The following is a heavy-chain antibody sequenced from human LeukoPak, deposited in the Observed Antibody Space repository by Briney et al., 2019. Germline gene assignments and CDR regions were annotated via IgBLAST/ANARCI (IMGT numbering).Heavy chain of an antibody. CDR2: IYHSGST. Sequence: SQTLSLTCTVSGGSISSGGYYWSWIRQPPGKGLEWIGYIYHSGSTYYNPSLKSRVTISVDRSKNQFSLKLSSVTAADTAVYYCARDTVPSSFDYWGQGTLVTVSS. D-gene: IGHD4-17*01. V-gene: IGHV4-30-2*01. J-gene: IGHJ4*02. CDR3: ARDTVPSSFDY. CDR1: GGSISSGGYY.